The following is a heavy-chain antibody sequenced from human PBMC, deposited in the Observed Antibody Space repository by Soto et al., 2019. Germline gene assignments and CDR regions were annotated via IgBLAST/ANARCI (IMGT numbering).Heavy chain of an antibody. V-gene: IGHV1-69*02. CDR1: GGSFIRYS. CDR2: IIPIQGKA. CDR3: AKSLLFVDHAYMDV. J-gene: IGHJ6*03. Sequence: QVQLVQSGAELKKPGSSVKVSCEASGGSFIRYSFTWVRQAPGQGLEWMGRIIPIQGKANYAWKFQDRVTITADRSKRTAYMELRSLRPEDTAVSYCAKSLLFVDHAYMDVRGKGTTVTVSS. D-gene: IGHD2-21*01.